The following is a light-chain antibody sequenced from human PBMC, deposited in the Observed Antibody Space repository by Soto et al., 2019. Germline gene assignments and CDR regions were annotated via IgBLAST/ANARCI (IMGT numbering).Light chain of an antibody. CDR2: DVS. CDR1: SSDVGGYNY. Sequence: QSALTQPASVSGSPGQSITISCTGTSSDVGGYNYVSWYQQHPGKAPKLMIYDVSYRHSGVSNRFSGSKSGNTASLTISELQAEDEADYYCNSYTSSRTYVFGTGTKLTVL. J-gene: IGLJ1*01. V-gene: IGLV2-14*01. CDR3: NSYTSSRTYV.